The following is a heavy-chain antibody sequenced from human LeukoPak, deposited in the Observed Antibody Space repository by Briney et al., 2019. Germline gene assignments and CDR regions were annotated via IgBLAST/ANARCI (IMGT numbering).Heavy chain of an antibody. CDR2: IYHSGST. D-gene: IGHD5-12*01. Sequence: SETLSLTCAVSGGSISSGGYSWSWIRQPPGKGLEWIGYIYHSGSTYYNPSLKSRVTISVDRSKNQFSLKLSSVTAADTAVYYCARGYSGYDFAYWGQGTLVTVSS. CDR1: GGSISSGGYS. J-gene: IGHJ4*02. CDR3: ARGYSGYDFAY. V-gene: IGHV4-30-2*01.